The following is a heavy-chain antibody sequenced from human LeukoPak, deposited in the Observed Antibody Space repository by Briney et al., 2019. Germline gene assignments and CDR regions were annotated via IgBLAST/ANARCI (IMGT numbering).Heavy chain of an antibody. Sequence: PSETLSLTCSVSGDSIRNRYWSWIRQPPGKGLEWIGYMYHSGSAIYNPSFESRVTISVDTSKNQFSLKLTSVTAADTAVYYCASWMLHSYYYYGMDVWGQGTTVTVSS. CDR1: GDSIRNRY. J-gene: IGHJ6*02. V-gene: IGHV4-59*11. CDR2: MYHSGSA. D-gene: IGHD2-15*01. CDR3: ASWMLHSYYYYGMDV.